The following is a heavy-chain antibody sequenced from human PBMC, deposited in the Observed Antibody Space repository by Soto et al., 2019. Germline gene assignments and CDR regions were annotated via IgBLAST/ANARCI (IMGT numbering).Heavy chain of an antibody. V-gene: IGHV1-2*04. Sequence: ASVKVSCKASGHTFTGYYMHWVRQAPGQGLEWMGWINPNSGGTNYAQKFQGWVTMTRDTSISTAYMELSRLRSDDTAVYYCARGPIVVVTATLAHFDYWGQGTLVTVSS. CDR2: INPNSGGT. CDR1: GHTFTGYY. CDR3: ARGPIVVVTATLAHFDY. J-gene: IGHJ4*02. D-gene: IGHD2-21*02.